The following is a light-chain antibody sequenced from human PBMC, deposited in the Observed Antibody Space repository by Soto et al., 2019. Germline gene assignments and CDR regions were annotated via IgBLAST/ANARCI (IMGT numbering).Light chain of an antibody. CDR3: QQYATSQT. CDR2: ASS. CDR1: QSVSSSY. J-gene: IGKJ1*01. Sequence: EIVLTQSPGTLSSSPGERATLSCRASQSVSSSYLAWYQQKPGQAPRLLIYASSTRATGIPARFSGSGSGTDFTLTISRLETEDFAVYYCQQYATSQTFGQGTKVESK. V-gene: IGKV3-20*01.